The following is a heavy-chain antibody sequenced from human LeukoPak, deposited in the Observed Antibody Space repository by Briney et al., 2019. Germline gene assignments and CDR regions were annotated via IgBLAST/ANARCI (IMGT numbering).Heavy chain of an antibody. CDR1: GGSISSSNYH. D-gene: IGHD2-2*01. V-gene: IGHV4-39*07. J-gene: IGHJ4*02. Sequence: SETLSLTCTVSGGSISSSNYHWGWIRQPPGKGLEWIGSVYYSGITNYNPSLKSRVTISVDTSKNQFSLKLSSVTAADTAVYYCARGPDCSSTSCPRAFDYWGQGTLVTVSS. CDR2: VYYSGIT. CDR3: ARGPDCSSTSCPRAFDY.